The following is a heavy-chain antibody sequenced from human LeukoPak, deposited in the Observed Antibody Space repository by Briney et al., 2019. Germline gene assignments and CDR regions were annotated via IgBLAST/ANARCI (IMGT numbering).Heavy chain of an antibody. Sequence: SETLSLTCAVYGGSFSGYYWSWIRQPPGKGLEWIGEINHSGSTNYNPSLKSRVTISVDTSKNQFSLKLSSVTAADTAVYYCVRDSGDLDDIVVVPAAMNYYHGMDVWGQGTTVTDSS. CDR1: GGSFSGYY. J-gene: IGHJ6*02. V-gene: IGHV4-34*01. CDR2: INHSGST. CDR3: VRDSGDLDDIVVVPAAMNYYHGMDV. D-gene: IGHD2-2*01.